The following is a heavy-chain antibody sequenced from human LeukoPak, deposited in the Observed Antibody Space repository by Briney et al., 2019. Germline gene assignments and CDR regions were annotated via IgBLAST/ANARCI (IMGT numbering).Heavy chain of an antibody. Sequence: GGSLRLSCAASGLTFTNSWMAWVRQAPGKGLEWVANIKQDGSTKHYADSLKGRFTISRDNPKNSLYLQMNSLRADDTAVYYCARDTDGSLDYWGQGILVTVAS. D-gene: IGHD1-26*01. CDR3: ARDTDGSLDY. CDR2: IKQDGSTK. CDR1: GLTFTNSW. J-gene: IGHJ4*02. V-gene: IGHV3-7*01.